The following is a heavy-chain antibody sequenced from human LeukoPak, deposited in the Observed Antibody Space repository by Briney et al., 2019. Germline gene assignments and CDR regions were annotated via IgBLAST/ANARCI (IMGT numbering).Heavy chain of an antibody. CDR3: ARDLHSSSWYLLYMDV. J-gene: IGHJ4*02. V-gene: IGHV1-46*01. CDR2: INPSGGST. D-gene: IGHD6-13*01. CDR1: GYTFTSYY. Sequence: ASVKVSCKASGYTFTSYYMHWVRQARGQGLEWMGMINPSGGSTSYAQKLQGRDTMTRDTSTSTVYMELSSLRSEDTAVYYCARDLHSSSWYLLYMDVWGQGTLVTVSS.